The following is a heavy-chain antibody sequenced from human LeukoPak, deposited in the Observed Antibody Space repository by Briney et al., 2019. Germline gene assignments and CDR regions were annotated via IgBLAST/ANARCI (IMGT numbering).Heavy chain of an antibody. D-gene: IGHD3-22*01. CDR1: GFIFSNYP. CDR3: ASDPARDYYDTSGYFRWVDY. J-gene: IGHJ4*02. CDR2: ISYDGHNT. Sequence: PGTSLKLSCAASGFIFSNYPMHWVRQAPDKGLEWVSLISYDGHNTYYADSVKGRFTISRDNAKNSLYLQMNSLRAEDTAVYYCASDPARDYYDTSGYFRWVDYWGQGTLVTVSS. V-gene: IGHV3-30-3*01.